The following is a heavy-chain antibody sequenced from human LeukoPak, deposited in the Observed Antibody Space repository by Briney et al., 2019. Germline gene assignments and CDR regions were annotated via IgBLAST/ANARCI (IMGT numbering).Heavy chain of an antibody. V-gene: IGHV3-23*01. J-gene: IGHJ4*02. CDR3: VKDEVVTLTPRSPN. CDR1: GFTFKTYA. CDR2: IDNSGILT. Sequence: GGSLRLSCAASGFTFKTYAMTWVRQAPGKGLEWVSTIDNSGILTYYADSVKGRFTISRDNSRNMLYLELNSLRAEDSAIYYCVKDEVVTLTPRSPNWGQGTLVTVSS. D-gene: IGHD2-21*02.